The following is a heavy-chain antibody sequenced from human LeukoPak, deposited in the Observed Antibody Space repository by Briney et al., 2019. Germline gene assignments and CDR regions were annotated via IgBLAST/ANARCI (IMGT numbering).Heavy chain of an antibody. Sequence: PSETLSLTCAVYGGSFSGYYWSWIRQPPGKGLEWIGEINHSGSTNYNPSLKSRVTISVDTSKNQFSLKLSSVTAADTAVYYCARDTWELPRRVGYFDYWGQGTLVTVSS. J-gene: IGHJ4*02. CDR3: ARDTWELPRRVGYFDY. CDR1: GGSFSGYY. V-gene: IGHV4-34*01. D-gene: IGHD1-26*01. CDR2: INHSGST.